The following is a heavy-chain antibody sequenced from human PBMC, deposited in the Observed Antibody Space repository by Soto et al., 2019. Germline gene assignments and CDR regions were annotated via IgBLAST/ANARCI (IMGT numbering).Heavy chain of an antibody. CDR2: IGYDGSSE. V-gene: IGHV3-33*06. Sequence: VQLVESGGGVVQAGRSLRLSCAASGFMFDSYGMHWVRQTPGKGLEWVAVIGYDGSSEFYSDSVKGRFIVSRDNSKNTVSRKMNSLRGKDTAVYYCAKEGIFIDGSCSPAFESGGRGPLAAVSS. D-gene: IGHD3-3*01. J-gene: IGHJ4*02. CDR1: GFMFDSYG. CDR3: AKEGIFIDGSCSPAFES.